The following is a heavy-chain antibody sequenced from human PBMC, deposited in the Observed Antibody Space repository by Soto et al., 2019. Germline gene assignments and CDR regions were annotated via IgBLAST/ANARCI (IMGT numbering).Heavy chain of an antibody. CDR1: GFTFSDYY. J-gene: IGHJ6*02. V-gene: IGHV3-11*06. CDR2: IGGRSAYT. D-gene: IGHD4-4*01. CDR3: ARDREMTTIRLYYGMDV. Sequence: GGSLRLSCAASGFTFSDYYMNWIRQAPGKGLEWVSYIGGRSAYTKHADSVLGRFTISRDSAKNTVYLQMNSLRAEDTAVYYCARDREMTTIRLYYGMDVWGQGTTVTVSS.